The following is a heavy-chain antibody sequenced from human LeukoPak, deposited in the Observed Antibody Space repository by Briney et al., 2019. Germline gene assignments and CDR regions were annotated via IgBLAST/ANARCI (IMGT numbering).Heavy chain of an antibody. V-gene: IGHV5-51*01. D-gene: IGHD6-19*01. J-gene: IGHJ4*02. CDR2: IYPGDSDT. CDR1: GYRFTDYW. Sequence: GESLKISWKGFGYRFTDYWIGWVRQVPGKGLEWMGIIYPGDSDTRYSPSLQGQVTISADKSISTAYLQWSSLKASDTAIFYCARSSAPGIAVSPFDFWGQGTLVTVSS. CDR3: ARSSAPGIAVSPFDF.